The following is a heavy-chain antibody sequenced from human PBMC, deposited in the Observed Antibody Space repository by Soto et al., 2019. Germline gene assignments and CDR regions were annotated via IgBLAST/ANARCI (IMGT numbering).Heavy chain of an antibody. V-gene: IGHV1-69*01. Sequence: QVPLVQSGAEVKKPGSSVTVSCTASGGTFSSYAIHWVRQAHGQGLEWMGGIIPMYGPAKYAQRFQGRVTITADESTTTVYMELTSLTSQDTAVYYCARVTSMVRGVIDNWFDPWGHGTLVTFSS. D-gene: IGHD3-10*01. CDR2: IIPMYGPA. J-gene: IGHJ5*02. CDR1: GGTFSSYA. CDR3: ARVTSMVRGVIDNWFDP.